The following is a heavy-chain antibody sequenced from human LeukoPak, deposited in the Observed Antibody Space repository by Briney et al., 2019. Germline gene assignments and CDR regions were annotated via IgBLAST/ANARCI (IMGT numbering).Heavy chain of an antibody. V-gene: IGHV3-30*18. CDR3: AKEMWDYYGSGSYYAVGY. CDR1: GFTFSSYG. CDR2: ISYDGSNK. Sequence: PGRSLRLSCAASGFTFSSYGMHWVRQAPGKGLEWVAVISYDGSNKYYADSVKGRFTISRDNSKNTLYLQMNSLRAEDTAVYYCAKEMWDYYGSGSYYAVGYWGQGTLVTVSS. D-gene: IGHD3-10*01. J-gene: IGHJ4*02.